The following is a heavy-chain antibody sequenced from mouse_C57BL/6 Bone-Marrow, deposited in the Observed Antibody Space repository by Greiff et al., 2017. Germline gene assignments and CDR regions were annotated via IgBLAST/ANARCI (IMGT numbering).Heavy chain of an antibody. D-gene: IGHD1-1*01. J-gene: IGHJ4*01. V-gene: IGHV2-9*01. CDR3: AKRGAIYYYGSSSLYAMDY. Sequence: QVQLQQSGPGLVAPSQSLSITCTVSGFSLTSYGVDWVRQPPGKGLEWLGVIWGGGSTNYNSALMSRLSISKDNSKSQVFLTMNSLQTDDTAMYYCAKRGAIYYYGSSSLYAMDYWGQGTSVTVSS. CDR2: IWGGGST. CDR1: GFSLTSYG.